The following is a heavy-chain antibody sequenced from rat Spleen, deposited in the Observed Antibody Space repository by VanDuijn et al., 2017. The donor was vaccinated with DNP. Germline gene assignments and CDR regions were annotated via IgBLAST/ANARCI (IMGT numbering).Heavy chain of an antibody. CDR3: AREGDYYDGYGDALDA. D-gene: IGHD1-12*03. Sequence: EVQLVESGGGLVQPGRSLKLSCAASGFTFSDYYMAWVRPAPTKGLELVAYINYDGNSTYYGDSVKGRLPISRDDAQDTLYLQMNSLRSEDTATYYCAREGDYYDGYGDALDAWGQGVMVTVSS. J-gene: IGHJ2*01. V-gene: IGHV5-22*01. CDR2: INYDGNST. CDR1: GFTFSDYY.